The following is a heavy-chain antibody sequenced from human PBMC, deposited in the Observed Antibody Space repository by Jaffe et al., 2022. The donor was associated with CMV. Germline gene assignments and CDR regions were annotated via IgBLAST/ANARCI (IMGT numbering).Heavy chain of an antibody. CDR3: AKAHYNLGIVDAFDV. J-gene: IGHJ3*01. Sequence: EMQLVESGGDLVQPGGSLRLSCAASGFPFNKYAMSWVRQAPGQGPEWVSSLAATGGGAFYADSVRGRFTISRDNSRNTLYLQINSLRAEDTAVYYCAKAHYNLGIVDAFDVWGQGTMVTVSS. D-gene: IGHD3-16*01. CDR1: GFPFNKYA. V-gene: IGHV3-23*04. CDR2: LAATGGGA.